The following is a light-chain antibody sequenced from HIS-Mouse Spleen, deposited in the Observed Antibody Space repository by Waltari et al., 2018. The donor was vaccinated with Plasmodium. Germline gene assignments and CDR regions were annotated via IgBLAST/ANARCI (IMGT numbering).Light chain of an antibody. CDR1: SSDVGGYNY. J-gene: IGLJ2*01. V-gene: IGLV2-8*01. CDR2: EVS. CDR3: SSYAGSNKLV. Sequence: QSALTQPPSASGSPGQSVTISCTGTSSDVGGYNYVSWYQQHPGKAPNLMIYEVSKRPSGVPDRFSGSKSGNTASLTVSGLQAEDEADYYCSSYAGSNKLVFGGGTKLTVL.